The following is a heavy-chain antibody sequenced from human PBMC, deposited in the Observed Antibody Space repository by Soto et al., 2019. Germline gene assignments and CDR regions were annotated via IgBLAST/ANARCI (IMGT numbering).Heavy chain of an antibody. CDR3: ARAYGDYVFDF. V-gene: IGHV4-59*01. CDR2: IYYSGST. CDR1: GDSISSNY. D-gene: IGHD4-17*01. J-gene: IGHJ4*02. Sequence: SETLSLTCTVSGDSISSNYWSWIRQPPGKGLEWIGYIYYSGSTNYNPSLKSRVTISVDTSKNHFSLKLSSVTATDTAVYYCARAYGDYVFDFWGQGTLVTVSS.